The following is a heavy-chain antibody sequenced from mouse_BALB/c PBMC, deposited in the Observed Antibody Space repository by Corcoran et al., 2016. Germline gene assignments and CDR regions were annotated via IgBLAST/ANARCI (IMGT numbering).Heavy chain of an antibody. Sequence: QIQLVQSGPELKKPGETVKISCKASGYTFTNYGMNWVKKAPGKGLKWMGWINTYTGEPTYADDFKGRFAFSFEPSASTAYLQINNLKNEDTATYFCASSGYAWFAYWGQGTLVTVSA. J-gene: IGHJ3*01. CDR2: INTYTGEP. D-gene: IGHD3-1*01. CDR3: ASSGYAWFAY. CDR1: GYTFTNYG. V-gene: IGHV9-3-1*01.